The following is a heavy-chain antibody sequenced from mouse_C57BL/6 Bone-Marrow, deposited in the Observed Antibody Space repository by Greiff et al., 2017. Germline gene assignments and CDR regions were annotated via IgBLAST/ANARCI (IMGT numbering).Heavy chain of an antibody. CDR3: ARKGITAVVEGWYFDV. J-gene: IGHJ1*03. CDR1: GFSLTSYG. D-gene: IGHD1-1*01. V-gene: IGHV2-2*01. Sequence: VQLQQSGPGLVQPSQSLSITCTVSGFSLTSYGVHWVRQSPGTGLEWLGVIWSGGSTDYNAAFISRLSISKDNSKSQVFFKMNRLQADDTAIYYCARKGITAVVEGWYFDVWGTGTTVTVSS. CDR2: IWSGGST.